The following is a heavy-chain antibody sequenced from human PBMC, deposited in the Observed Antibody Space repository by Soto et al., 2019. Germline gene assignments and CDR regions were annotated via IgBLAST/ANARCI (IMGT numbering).Heavy chain of an antibody. D-gene: IGHD4-17*01. CDR3: VGTGTTDDY. Sequence: SVTQSLTCSVAGGSVISGDYYCISIRQAPGKGLEWIVYIYNSGGWYYNPALKGRLTISIDTSKNQFYLKLNSVTAADTAIYYCVGTGTTDDYWGRGPLVTVSS. CDR2: IYNSGGW. CDR1: GGSVISGDYY. V-gene: IGHV4-30-4*01. J-gene: IGHJ4*02.